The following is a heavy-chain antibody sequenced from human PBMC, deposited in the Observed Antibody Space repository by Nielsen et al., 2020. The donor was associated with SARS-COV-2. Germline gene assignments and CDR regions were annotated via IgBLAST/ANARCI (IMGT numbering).Heavy chain of an antibody. D-gene: IGHD4-23*01. J-gene: IGHJ4*02. CDR2: SIIIFDTA. V-gene: IGHV1-69*13. Sequence: SAQDSCKASAGTFSSDACSWVGRAPGEGLEGGGGSIIIFDTANYAQKSQGRATITADASTNTAYMQLSSLRSEHTAVYYCARHDYGGNSPFDSWGQGTLVTVSS. CDR3: ARHDYGGNSPFDS. CDR1: AGTFSSDA.